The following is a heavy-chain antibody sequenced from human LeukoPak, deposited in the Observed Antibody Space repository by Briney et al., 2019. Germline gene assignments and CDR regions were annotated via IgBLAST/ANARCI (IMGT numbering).Heavy chain of an antibody. Sequence: PGGSLRLSCVASGFTFSDYWMTWVRQAPGPGLEWVANIKQDGNEKYYVDSVKGRFTISRDNAKNSLHLQMDNLRAEDTAVYYCARPKNRVDYWRAFDIWGQGTMVTVSS. D-gene: IGHD2-8*01. J-gene: IGHJ3*02. CDR1: GFTFSDYW. V-gene: IGHV3-7*03. CDR3: ARPKNRVDYWRAFDI. CDR2: IKQDGNEK.